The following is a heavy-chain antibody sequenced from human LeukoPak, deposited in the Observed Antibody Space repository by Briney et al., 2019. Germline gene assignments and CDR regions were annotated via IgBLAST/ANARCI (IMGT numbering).Heavy chain of an antibody. J-gene: IGHJ4*02. D-gene: IGHD4-17*01. V-gene: IGHV3-21*01. CDR2: ISSSSSYI. Sequence: GGSLRLSCAASGFTFSSYSMNWVRQAPGKGLEWVSSISSSSSYIYYADSVKGRFTISRDNAKNSLYLQMNSLRAEDTAVYCCARGQADYGDYVFDYWGQGTLVTVSS. CDR1: GFTFSSYS. CDR3: ARGQADYGDYVFDY.